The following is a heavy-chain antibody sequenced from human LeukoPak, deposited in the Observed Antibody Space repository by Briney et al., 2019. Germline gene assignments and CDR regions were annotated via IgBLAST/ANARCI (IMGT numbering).Heavy chain of an antibody. CDR1: GYTFTGYY. CDR2: IKPDSGGT. J-gene: IGHJ4*02. Sequence: ASVKVSCKASGYTFTGYYMHWVRQAPGQGLDWMGWIKPDSGGTNYTQKFQGRVTMTRDTSIKTGYMELSRLRSDDTAMYYCARVREYSSGCYFDSWGQGTLVTVSS. V-gene: IGHV1-2*02. CDR3: ARVREYSSGCYFDS. D-gene: IGHD6-19*01.